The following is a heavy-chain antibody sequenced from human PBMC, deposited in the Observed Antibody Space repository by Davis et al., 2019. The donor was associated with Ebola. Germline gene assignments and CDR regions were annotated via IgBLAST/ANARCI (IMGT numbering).Heavy chain of an antibody. D-gene: IGHD1-1*01. V-gene: IGHV4-39*07. J-gene: IGHJ6*02. CDR2: IYYSGST. Sequence: MPGGSLRLSCTVSGGSISSSSYYWGWIRQPPGKGLEWIGSIYYSGSTNYNPSLKSRVTISVDTSKNQFSLKLSSVTAADTAVYYCARDAPPTWNYYYGMDVWGQGTTVTVSS. CDR3: ARDAPPTWNYYYGMDV. CDR1: GGSISSSSYY.